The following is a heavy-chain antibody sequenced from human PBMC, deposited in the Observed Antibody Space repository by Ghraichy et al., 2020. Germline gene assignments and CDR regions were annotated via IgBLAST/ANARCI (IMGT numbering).Heavy chain of an antibody. CDR1: GGSFSDYY. Sequence: SETLSLTCAVYGGSFSDYYWSWIRQPPGKGLERIGDITHNRDTNYNPSLQSRVTLLVDTSKNQFSLKLRSVTAADTAVYFCAREGIWPYSRSWYRGFDIWGQGTLVTVAS. CDR3: AREGIWPYSRSWYRGFDI. J-gene: IGHJ3*02. CDR2: ITHNRDT. V-gene: IGHV4-34*01. D-gene: IGHD6-13*01.